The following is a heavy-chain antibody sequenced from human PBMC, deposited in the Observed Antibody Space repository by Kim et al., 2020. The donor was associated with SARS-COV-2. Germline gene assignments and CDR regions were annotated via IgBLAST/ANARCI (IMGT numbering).Heavy chain of an antibody. Sequence: ASVKVSCKASGYTFTSYGISWVRQAPGQGLEWMGWISAYNGNTNYAQKLQGRVTMTTDTSTSTAYMELRSLRSDDTAVYYCARYPSIAYPRPDAFDIWGQGTMVTVSS. CDR3: ARYPSIAYPRPDAFDI. CDR1: GYTFTSYG. D-gene: IGHD3-16*02. V-gene: IGHV1-18*04. CDR2: ISAYNGNT. J-gene: IGHJ3*02.